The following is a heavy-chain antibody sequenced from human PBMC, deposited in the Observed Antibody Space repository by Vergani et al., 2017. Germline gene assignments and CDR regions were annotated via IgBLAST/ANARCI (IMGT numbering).Heavy chain of an antibody. Sequence: QVQLVQSGAEVKKPGASVKVSCKASGYTFTSYYMHWVRQAPGQGLEWIGIINPSGGSTSYAQKFQCRVTMTRDTSTSTVYMELSSLRSEDTAVYYCARRESGSDADGGWFDPWGQGTLVTVSS. J-gene: IGHJ5*02. V-gene: IGHV1-46*01. CDR1: GYTFTSYY. CDR2: INPSGGST. D-gene: IGHD1-26*01. CDR3: ARRESGSDADGGWFDP.